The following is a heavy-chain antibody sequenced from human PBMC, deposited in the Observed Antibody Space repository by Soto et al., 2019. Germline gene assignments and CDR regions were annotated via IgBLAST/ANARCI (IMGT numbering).Heavy chain of an antibody. CDR1: GGSISSGGYY. CDR2: IYYSGST. CDR3: ASTNHQGRISNWFDP. V-gene: IGHV4-31*03. Sequence: SETLSLTCTVSGGSISSGGYYWSWIRQHPGRGLEWIGYIYYSGSTYYNPSLKSRVTISVDTSKNQFSLKLSSVTAADTAVCYCASTNHQGRISNWFDPWGQGTLVTVSS. J-gene: IGHJ5*02.